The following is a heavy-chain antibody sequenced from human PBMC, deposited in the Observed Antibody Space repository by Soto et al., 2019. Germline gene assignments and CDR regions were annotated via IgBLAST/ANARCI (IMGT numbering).Heavy chain of an antibody. J-gene: IGHJ4*02. V-gene: IGHV3-48*01. Sequence: EVQLVESGGGVVQPGGSLRLSCAASGFTLRSYKMNWVLQAPGKWLELVAYISSSSNTIHYADSVKGRFTISTDNAKNSLYLQMNSLRFEDTAVYYCARVGAAADTEPSDYWRQGPLLTVSS. CDR2: ISSSSNTI. CDR3: ARVGAAADTEPSDY. CDR1: GFTLRSYK. D-gene: IGHD6-13*01.